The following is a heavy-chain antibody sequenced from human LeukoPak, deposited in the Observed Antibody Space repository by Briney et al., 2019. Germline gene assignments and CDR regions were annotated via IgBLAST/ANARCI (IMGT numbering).Heavy chain of an antibody. CDR3: ASSFGAVLTGYYPFDI. V-gene: IGHV1-2*02. J-gene: IGHJ3*02. Sequence: ASVKVSCKASGYTFTGYYMHWVRQAPGQGLEWMGWINPNSGGTNYAQKFQGRVTMTRDTSISTAYMELSRLRSDDTAVYYCASSFGAVLTGYYPFDIWGQGTVVTVSS. CDR2: INPNSGGT. D-gene: IGHD3-9*01. CDR1: GYTFTGYY.